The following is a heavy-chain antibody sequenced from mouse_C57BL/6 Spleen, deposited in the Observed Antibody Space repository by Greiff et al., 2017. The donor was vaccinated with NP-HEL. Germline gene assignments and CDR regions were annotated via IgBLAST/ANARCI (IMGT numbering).Heavy chain of an antibody. CDR1: GYTFTSYW. CDR2: IDPSDSYT. D-gene: IGHD2-4*01. CDR3: ARGYDYRDYAMDY. V-gene: IGHV1-50*01. Sequence: VQLQQPGAELVKPGASVKLSCKASGYTFTSYWMQWVKQRPGQGLEWIGEIDPSDSYTNYNHKFKGKATLTVDTSSSTAYMQLSSLTSEDSAVYYCARGYDYRDYAMDYWGQGTSLTVSS. J-gene: IGHJ4*01.